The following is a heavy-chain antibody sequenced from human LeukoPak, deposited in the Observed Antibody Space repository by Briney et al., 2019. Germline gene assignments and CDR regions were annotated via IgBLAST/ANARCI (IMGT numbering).Heavy chain of an antibody. CDR2: IYSGGST. J-gene: IGHJ4*02. D-gene: IGHD2-2*01. Sequence: GGSLRLSCAASGFTVSSNYMSWVRQAPGKGLEWVSVIYSGGSTFYADSVKGRFTISRGNSKNTLYLQMNSLRAEDTAVYYCARDSYRYYFDYWGQGTLVTASS. V-gene: IGHV3-66*01. CDR1: GFTVSSNY. CDR3: ARDSYRYYFDY.